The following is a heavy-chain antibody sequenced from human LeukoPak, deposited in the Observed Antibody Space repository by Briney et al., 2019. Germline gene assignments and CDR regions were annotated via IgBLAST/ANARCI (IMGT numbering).Heavy chain of an antibody. CDR1: GGSINSSSYY. Sequence: SETLSLTCTVSGGSINSSSYYWGWIRQPPGKGLEWIGSIYYSGSTYYNPSLKSRVTISVDTSKNQFSLKLSSVTAADTAVYYCARRRIAARANWFDPWGQGTLVTVSS. V-gene: IGHV4-39*01. J-gene: IGHJ5*02. D-gene: IGHD6-6*01. CDR2: IYYSGST. CDR3: ARRRIAARANWFDP.